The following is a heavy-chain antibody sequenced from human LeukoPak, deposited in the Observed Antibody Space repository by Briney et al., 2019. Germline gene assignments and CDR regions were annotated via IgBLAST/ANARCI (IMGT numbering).Heavy chain of an antibody. D-gene: IGHD5-18*01. Sequence: KPGGPLRLSCAASGFTFSDYYMSWIRQAPGKGLEWVSYISSSGSTIYYADSVKGRFTISRDNAKNTLYLQMNSLRAEDTAVYYCAREGKLWSSAGFYYMDVWGKGTTVTVSS. CDR2: ISSSGSTI. V-gene: IGHV3-11*04. J-gene: IGHJ6*03. CDR1: GFTFSDYY. CDR3: AREGKLWSSAGFYYMDV.